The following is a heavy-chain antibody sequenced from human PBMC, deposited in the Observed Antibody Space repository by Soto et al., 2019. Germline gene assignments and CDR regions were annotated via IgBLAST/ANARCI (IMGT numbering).Heavy chain of an antibody. CDR3: ARDHGGGGLTLDY. J-gene: IGHJ4*02. Sequence: QAQLVESGGGLVKPGGSLRLSCSASGFSFGDYYMSWIRQAPGKGLEWVSSISSSGSTTYHADSVEGRLTISRDNAKNSLHLQMNGLRAEDTAVYYCARDHGGGGLTLDYWGQGTLVSVSS. D-gene: IGHD3-16*01. V-gene: IGHV3-11*01. CDR1: GFSFGDYY. CDR2: ISSSGSTT.